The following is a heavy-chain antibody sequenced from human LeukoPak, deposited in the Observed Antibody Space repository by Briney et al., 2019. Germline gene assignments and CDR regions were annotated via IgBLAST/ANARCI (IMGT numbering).Heavy chain of an antibody. J-gene: IGHJ4*02. V-gene: IGHV3-48*03. CDR1: GFTFDNYE. Sequence: GGSLRLSCSASGFTFDNYEMNWVRQAPGKGLEWVSYISSSGSSIFYADSVKGRFTIYRDNAKNSLYLQVNSLRDEDTAVYYRAKSETYRFDYWGQGTLVTVSS. CDR2: ISSSGSSI. CDR3: AKSETYRFDY. D-gene: IGHD3-3*01.